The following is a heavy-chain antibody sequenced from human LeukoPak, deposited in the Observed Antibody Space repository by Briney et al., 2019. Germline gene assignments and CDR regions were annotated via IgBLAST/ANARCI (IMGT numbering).Heavy chain of an antibody. CDR2: IYYSGST. CDR3: ARLDSEQPRIGYYMDV. V-gene: IGHV4-31*03. D-gene: IGHD6-13*01. Sequence: PSETLSLTCTVSGGSISSGGYYWSWIRQHPGKGLEWIGYIYYSGSTYYNPSLKSRVTISVDTSKNQFSLKLSSVTAADTAVYYCARLDSEQPRIGYYMDVWGKGTTVTVSS. J-gene: IGHJ6*03. CDR1: GGSISSGGYY.